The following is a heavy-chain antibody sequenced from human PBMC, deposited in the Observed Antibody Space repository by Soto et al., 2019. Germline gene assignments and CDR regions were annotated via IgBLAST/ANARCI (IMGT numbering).Heavy chain of an antibody. D-gene: IGHD6-19*01. J-gene: IGHJ4*02. CDR2: IKSKTDGGTT. CDR1: GFTFSNAW. Sequence: EVQLVESGGGLVKPGGSLRLSCAASGFTFSNAWMSWVRQAPGKGLEWVGRIKSKTDGGTTDYAAPVKGRFTISRDDSKNPLYLQMNSLKTEDTAVYYCTTDRPQWLGTFAYWGQGTLVTVSS. V-gene: IGHV3-15*01. CDR3: TTDRPQWLGTFAY.